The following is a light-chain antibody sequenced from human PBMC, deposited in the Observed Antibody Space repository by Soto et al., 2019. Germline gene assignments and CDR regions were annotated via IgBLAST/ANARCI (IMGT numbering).Light chain of an antibody. J-gene: IGLJ1*01. CDR3: CSYAGTVAYV. V-gene: IGLV2-11*01. CDR1: SSDVGGYNY. CDR2: DVS. Sequence: QSALAQPRSVSGSPGQSVTISCTGTSSDVGGYNYVSWYQQHPDKAPKLVIYDVSKRPSGVPDRFSGSKSGNTASLTISGLQAEDEADYYCCSYAGTVAYVFGTGTKVTVL.